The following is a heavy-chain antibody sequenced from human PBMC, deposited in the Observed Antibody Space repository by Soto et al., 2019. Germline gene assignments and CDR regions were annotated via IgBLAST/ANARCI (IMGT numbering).Heavy chain of an antibody. J-gene: IGHJ6*02. V-gene: IGHV4-4*02. CDR3: ASSSGWWRLDV. Sequence: QVQLQESGPGLVKPSETLSLTCGVSGDSINNVFWWTWVRQPPGKGLEWIGEKHHSGSTNYNLSLKSRISISLDNSKIQFYLNLSSVTAADTAVYVCASSSGWWRLDVWGQGTTVTVSS. CDR1: GDSINNVFW. CDR2: KHHSGST. D-gene: IGHD6-19*01.